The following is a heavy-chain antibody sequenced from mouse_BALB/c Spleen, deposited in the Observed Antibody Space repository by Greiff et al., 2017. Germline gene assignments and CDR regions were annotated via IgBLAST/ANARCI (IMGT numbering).Heavy chain of an antibody. CDR1: GYTFTSYW. D-gene: IGHD1-1*01. V-gene: IGHV1-5*01. CDR2: IYPGNSDT. J-gene: IGHJ4*01. CDR3: TRGAVVVPYAMDY. Sequence: EVQLQESGTVLARPGASVKMSCKASGYTFTSYWMHWVKQRPGQGLEWIGAIYPGNSDTSYNQKFKGKAKLTAVTSTSTAYMELSSLTNEDSAVYYCTRGAVVVPYAMDYWGQGTSVTVSS.